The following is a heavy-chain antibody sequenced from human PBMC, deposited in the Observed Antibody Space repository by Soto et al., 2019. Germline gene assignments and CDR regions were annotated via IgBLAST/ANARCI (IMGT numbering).Heavy chain of an antibody. CDR1: GFSFSRYW. J-gene: IGHJ4*02. V-gene: IGHV3-74*01. CDR2: ISSDGATA. CDR3: ARVQPDGFPTHFDH. Sequence: GGSLRLSCAASGFSFSRYWMYWLRQSPGKGLEWVSRISSDGATASLPDSVEGRFAVSRDNAKSEVFLQMNSLRVDDTGVYFCARVQPDGFPTHFDHWGQGVLVTVS. D-gene: IGHD2-21*01.